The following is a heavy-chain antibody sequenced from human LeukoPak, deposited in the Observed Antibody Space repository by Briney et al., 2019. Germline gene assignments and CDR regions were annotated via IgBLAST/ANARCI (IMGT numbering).Heavy chain of an antibody. V-gene: IGHV4-39*07. Sequence: PSETLSLTCTVSGGSISSSSYYWGWIRQPPGKGLEWIGTIYYSGKTYYNPSLKSRVTISVDTSKNQFSLKLYSVTAADTAVYCCARESGRQLVGDIYYYYYMDVWGKGTTVTVSS. CDR3: ARESGRQLVGDIYYYYYMDV. J-gene: IGHJ6*03. D-gene: IGHD6-13*01. CDR1: GGSISSSSYY. CDR2: IYYSGKT.